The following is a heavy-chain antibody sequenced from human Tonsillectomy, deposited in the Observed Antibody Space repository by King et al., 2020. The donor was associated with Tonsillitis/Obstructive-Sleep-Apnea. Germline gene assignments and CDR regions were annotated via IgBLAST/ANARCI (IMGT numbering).Heavy chain of an antibody. D-gene: IGHD1-1*01. CDR3: ARDLWPHEYEVPIWFDP. Sequence: QLVQSGAEVKKPGASVKVSCKASGYTFTSYGISWVRQAPGQGLEWMGWISAYNGNTNYAQKLQGRVTITTDTSTSTAYMELRSLRSDDTGVYYCARDLWPHEYEVPIWFDPWGKGTLVTVSS. J-gene: IGHJ5*02. V-gene: IGHV1-18*01. CDR2: ISAYNGNT. CDR1: GYTFTSYG.